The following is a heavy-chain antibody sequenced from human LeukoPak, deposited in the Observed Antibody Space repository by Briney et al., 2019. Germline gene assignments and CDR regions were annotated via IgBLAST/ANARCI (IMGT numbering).Heavy chain of an antibody. V-gene: IGHV4-39*07. CDR2: IYYSGST. Sequence: SETLSLTCTVSGGSISSSSYYWGWIRQPPGKGLEWIGSIYYSGSTYYNPSLKSRVTISVDTSKNQFSLTVSSVTAADTAVYYCTRDVPRSSGYPDNWGQGTLVTVSS. J-gene: IGHJ4*02. CDR1: GGSISSSSYY. CDR3: TRDVPRSSGYPDN. D-gene: IGHD3-22*01.